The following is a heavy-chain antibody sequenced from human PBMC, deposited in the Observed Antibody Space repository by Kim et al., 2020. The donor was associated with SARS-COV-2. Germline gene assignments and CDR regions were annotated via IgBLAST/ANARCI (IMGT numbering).Heavy chain of an antibody. D-gene: IGHD3-10*01. V-gene: IGHV3-9*01. Sequence: GGSLRLSCGGSGFTFDDYAMHWVRQVPGKGLEWVSGISWNSDNKGYAGSVKGRFIISRDNAKNSLYLQMNSLRVEDTALYYCAKDIQNYYGSGGFGYWGQGTLVTVSS. J-gene: IGHJ4*02. CDR2: ISWNSDNK. CDR3: AKDIQNYYGSGGFGY. CDR1: GFTFDDYA.